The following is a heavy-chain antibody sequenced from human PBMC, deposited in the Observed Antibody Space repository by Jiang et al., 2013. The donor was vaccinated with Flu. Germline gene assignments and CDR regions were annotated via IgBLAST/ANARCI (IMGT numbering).Heavy chain of an antibody. CDR2: INHSGST. V-gene: IGHV4-34*01. Sequence: GSFSGYYWSWIRQPPGKGLEWIGEINHSGSTNYNPSLKSRVTISVDTSKNQFSLKLSSVTAADTAVYYCARGPDIVVVPAAIALGARSFDYWGQGTLVTVSS. D-gene: IGHD2-2*02. CDR3: ARGPDIVVVPAAIALGARSFDY. CDR1: GSFSGYY. J-gene: IGHJ4*02.